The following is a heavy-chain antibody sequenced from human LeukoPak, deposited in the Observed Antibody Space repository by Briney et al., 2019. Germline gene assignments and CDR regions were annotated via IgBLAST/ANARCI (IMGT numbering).Heavy chain of an antibody. Sequence: GGSLRLSCSASGFTFKYAWINWVRQPPGKGLEWFGRIKTRADGETTDYPAPVKGRFTVSRDDSKNTVYLQMNSLKTEDTAVYYCTTRVVTTNDNWGQGTLVTVSS. D-gene: IGHD2-21*02. J-gene: IGHJ4*02. CDR3: TTRVVTTNDN. V-gene: IGHV3-15*01. CDR1: GFTFKYAW. CDR2: IKTRADGETT.